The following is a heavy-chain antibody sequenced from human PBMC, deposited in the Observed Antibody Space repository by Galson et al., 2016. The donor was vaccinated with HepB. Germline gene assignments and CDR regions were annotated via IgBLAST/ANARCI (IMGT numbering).Heavy chain of an antibody. J-gene: IGHJ4*02. Sequence: SVKVSCKASGGTFSNYLISWVRQAPGQGLEWMGGIIPIFGAAHYAQKFQGRVTITADEFTSTAYMALSSLRSEDTAVYYFARETGDGMAPDYWGQGTLVTVSS. CDR1: GGTFSNYL. CDR2: IIPIFGAA. D-gene: IGHD1-14*01. V-gene: IGHV1-69*13. CDR3: ARETGDGMAPDY.